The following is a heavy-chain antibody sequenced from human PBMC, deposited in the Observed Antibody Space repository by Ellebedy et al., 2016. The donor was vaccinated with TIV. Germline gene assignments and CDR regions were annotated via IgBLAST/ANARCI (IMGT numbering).Heavy chain of an antibody. J-gene: IGHJ3*02. D-gene: IGHD1-1*01. CDR3: ARAMGTGFPNAFDI. CDR1: GYTFTSYG. CDR2: ISAYNGNT. V-gene: IGHV1-18*01. Sequence: ASVKVSXXASGYTFTSYGISWVRQAPGQGLEWMGWISAYNGNTNYAQKFQGRVTMTRDTSTSTVYMELSSLRSEDTAVYYCARAMGTGFPNAFDIWGQGTMVTVSS.